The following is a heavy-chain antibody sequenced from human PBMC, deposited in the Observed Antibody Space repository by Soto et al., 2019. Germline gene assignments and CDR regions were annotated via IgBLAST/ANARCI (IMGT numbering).Heavy chain of an antibody. Sequence: PSETLSLTCTVSGGSISSGGYYWSWIRQHPGKGLEWIGYIYYSGSTYYNPSLKSRVTISVDTSKSQFSLKLSSVTAADTAVYYCARGSVAGIDPWGQGTLVTVSS. V-gene: IGHV4-31*03. CDR1: GGSISSGGYY. D-gene: IGHD6-19*01. CDR3: ARGSVAGIDP. J-gene: IGHJ5*02. CDR2: IYYSGST.